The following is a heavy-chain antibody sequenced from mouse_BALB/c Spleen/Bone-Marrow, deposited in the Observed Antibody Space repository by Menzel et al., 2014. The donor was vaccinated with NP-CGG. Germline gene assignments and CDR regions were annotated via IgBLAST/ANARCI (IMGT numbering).Heavy chain of an antibody. Sequence: EVQLQQSGAELVKPGASVKLSCTASGFNIKDTYMHWVKQRPEQGLEWIGRIDPANGNTKYDPKFQDKATITADTSSNTAYLQLSSLTSEDTAFYYCGNYYYGYYFDYWGQGTSLTVPS. V-gene: IGHV14-3*02. CDR2: IDPANGNT. J-gene: IGHJ2*02. CDR3: GNYYYGYYFDY. CDR1: GFNIKDTY. D-gene: IGHD1-1*01.